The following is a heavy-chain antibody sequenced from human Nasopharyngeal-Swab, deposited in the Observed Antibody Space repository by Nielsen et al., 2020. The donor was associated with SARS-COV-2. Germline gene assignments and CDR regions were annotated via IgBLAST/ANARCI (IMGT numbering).Heavy chain of an antibody. CDR1: GFTFSTYA. J-gene: IGHJ4*02. V-gene: IGHV3-23*01. D-gene: IGHD3-3*01. CDR3: AKERTIFGVVIPSYDY. CDR2: ISGSGGYT. Sequence: GGSRRLSCVASGFTFSTYAMSWVRQAPGKGLEWVSAISGSGGYTFYADSVKGRFTISRDNSKNTLYLQMNSLRAEDTAVYYCAKERTIFGVVIPSYDYWGQGTLVTVSS.